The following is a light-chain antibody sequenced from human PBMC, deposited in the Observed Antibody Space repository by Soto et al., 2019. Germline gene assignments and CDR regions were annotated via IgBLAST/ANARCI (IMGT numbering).Light chain of an antibody. CDR2: YAS. Sequence: EIVMTQSPATLSVSPLERATLXRRPSQSVDINLAWYQKKPGQAPRLLIYYASNRAAGIPARFSGSGSGTDFTLTISSLEPEDFAVYYCQQRSNWPPITFGQGTRLEI. CDR3: QQRSNWPPIT. V-gene: IGKV3-11*01. CDR1: QSVDIN. J-gene: IGKJ5*01.